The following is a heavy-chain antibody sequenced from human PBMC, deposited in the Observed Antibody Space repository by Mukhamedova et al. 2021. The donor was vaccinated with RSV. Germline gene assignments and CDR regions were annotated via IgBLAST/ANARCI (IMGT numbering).Heavy chain of an antibody. CDR2: TNPSGGST. CDR3: ARERGSGSYYYYYGMDV. V-gene: IGHV1-46*01. J-gene: IGHJ6*02. Sequence: GLEWMGITNPSGGSTSYAQKFQGRVTMTRDTSTSTVYMELSSLRSEDTAVYYCARERGSGSYYYYYGMDVWGQGTTVTVSS. D-gene: IGHD1-26*01.